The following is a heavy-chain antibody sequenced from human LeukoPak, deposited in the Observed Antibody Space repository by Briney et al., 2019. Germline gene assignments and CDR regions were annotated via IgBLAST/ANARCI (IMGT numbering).Heavy chain of an antibody. CDR1: GFTFSSYS. J-gene: IGHJ4*02. D-gene: IGHD6-13*01. V-gene: IGHV3-48*02. Sequence: GGSLRLSCAASGFTFSSYSMNWVREAPGEGLEWVSYISSSSSTIYYADSVKGRFTISRDNAKNSLYLQMNSLRDEDTAVYYCATDPGSSWKADYWGQGTLVTVSS. CDR2: ISSSSSTI. CDR3: ATDPGSSWKADY.